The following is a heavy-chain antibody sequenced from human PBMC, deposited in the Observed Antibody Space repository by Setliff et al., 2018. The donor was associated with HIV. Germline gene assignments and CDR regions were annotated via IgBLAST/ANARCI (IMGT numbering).Heavy chain of an antibody. CDR2: IYTSGGT. V-gene: IGHV4-4*07. Sequence: KPSETLSLTCTVSGGSISGYYRSWIRQPAGKGLEWIGRIYTSGGTNYNPSLKSRVTMSVDSSKNQFSLKLTSVTAADTAVYYCARSPPLWAYCGGDCSYYFDYWGQGTLVTVSS. D-gene: IGHD2-21*02. J-gene: IGHJ4*02. CDR3: ARSPPLWAYCGGDCSYYFDY. CDR1: GGSISGYY.